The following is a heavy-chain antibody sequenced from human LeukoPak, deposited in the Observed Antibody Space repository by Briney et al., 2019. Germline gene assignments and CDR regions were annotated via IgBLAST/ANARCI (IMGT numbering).Heavy chain of an antibody. CDR3: ARAGDYGDFFDY. Sequence: PSETLSLTCTVSGGSISSSSYHWGWIRQPPGKGLEWIGSIYYSGSTYYNPSLKSRVTISVDTSKNQFSLKLSSVTAADTAVYHCARAGDYGDFFDYWGQGTLVTVSS. V-gene: IGHV4-39*07. J-gene: IGHJ4*02. CDR2: IYYSGST. D-gene: IGHD4-17*01. CDR1: GGSISSSSYH.